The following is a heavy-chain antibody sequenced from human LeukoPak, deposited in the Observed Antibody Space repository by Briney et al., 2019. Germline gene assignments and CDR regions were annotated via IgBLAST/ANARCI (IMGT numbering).Heavy chain of an antibody. Sequence: PSQTLSLTCTVSGGSISSGGYYWSWIRQPPGKGLEWIGYIYHSGSTYYNPSLKSRVTISVDRSKNQFSLKLSSVTAADTAVYYCARGEPDLAAGPYYFDYWGQGTLVTVSS. V-gene: IGHV4-30-2*01. CDR2: IYHSGST. CDR3: ARGEPDLAAGPYYFDY. J-gene: IGHJ4*02. CDR1: GGSISSGGYY. D-gene: IGHD1-26*01.